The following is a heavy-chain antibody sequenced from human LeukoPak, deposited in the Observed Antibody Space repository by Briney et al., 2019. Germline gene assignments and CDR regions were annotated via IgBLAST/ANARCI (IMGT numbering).Heavy chain of an antibody. CDR1: GFTFDDYG. Sequence: GGSLRLSCAASGFTFDDYGMSWVRQAPGKGLERVFGINWNGGSTGYADSVKGRFTISRDNAKNSLYLQMNSLRAEDTALYYCAREPRGYYYDSSAADYWGQGTLVTVSS. D-gene: IGHD3-22*01. J-gene: IGHJ4*02. CDR2: INWNGGST. CDR3: AREPRGYYYDSSAADY. V-gene: IGHV3-20*04.